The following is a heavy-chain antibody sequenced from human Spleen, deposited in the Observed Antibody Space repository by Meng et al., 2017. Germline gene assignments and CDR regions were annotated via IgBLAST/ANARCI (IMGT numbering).Heavy chain of an antibody. D-gene: IGHD3-16*01. CDR2: MFHTGSS. Sequence: QVHLQESGPGLVKPSGTLSLTCAVSGGSISSRNWWTWVRQPPGKGLEWIGEMFHTGSSNYNPSLKSRVSISVDTSKNQFPLKLTSVTAADTAMYYCALRFLNSFDNWGQGALVTVSS. J-gene: IGHJ4*02. CDR3: ALRFLNSFDN. V-gene: IGHV4-4*02. CDR1: GGSISSRNW.